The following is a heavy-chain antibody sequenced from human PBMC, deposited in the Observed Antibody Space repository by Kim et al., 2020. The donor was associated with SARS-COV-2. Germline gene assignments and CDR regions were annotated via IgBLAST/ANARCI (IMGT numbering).Heavy chain of an antibody. CDR3: ARVLCPFWFGELLCWFDP. J-gene: IGHJ5*02. D-gene: IGHD3-10*01. CDR1: GGSISSGGYY. Sequence: SETLSLTCTVSGGSISSGGYYWSWIRQHPGKGLEWIGYIYYSGSTYYNPSLKSRVTISVDTSKNQFSLKLSSVTAADTAVYYCARVLCPFWFGELLCWFDPWGQGTLVTVSS. V-gene: IGHV4-31*03. CDR2: IYYSGST.